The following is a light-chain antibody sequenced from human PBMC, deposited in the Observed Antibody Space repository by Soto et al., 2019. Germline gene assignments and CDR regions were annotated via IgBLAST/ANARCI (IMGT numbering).Light chain of an antibody. Sequence: QSALTQPASVSGSPGQSITISCTGTSSDIGYYDYVSWYQHHSGKAPKLIIYEVNSRPSGVSNRFSGSKSVNTASLTISGLQAEEEADYFCSSHSSSTWVFGGGTKLTVL. V-gene: IGLV2-14*01. CDR2: EVN. CDR1: SSDIGYYDY. CDR3: SSHSSSTWV. J-gene: IGLJ3*02.